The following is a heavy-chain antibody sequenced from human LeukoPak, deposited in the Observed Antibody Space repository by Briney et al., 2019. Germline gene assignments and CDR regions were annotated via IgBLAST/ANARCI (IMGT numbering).Heavy chain of an antibody. D-gene: IGHD1-26*01. CDR1: GGTFSSYA. CDR2: IIPILGTA. CDR3: ASYRYSGSYSYYFDY. Sequence: ASVKVSCKASGGTFSSYAISWVRQAPGQGLEWMGRIIPILGTANYAQKFQGRVTITTDESTSTACMELSSLRSEDTAVYYCASYRYSGSYSYYFDYWGQGTLVTVSS. J-gene: IGHJ4*02. V-gene: IGHV1-69*11.